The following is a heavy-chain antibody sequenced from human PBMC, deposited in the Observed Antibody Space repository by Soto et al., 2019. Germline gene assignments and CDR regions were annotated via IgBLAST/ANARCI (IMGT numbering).Heavy chain of an antibody. Sequence: QVQLVQSGAEVKKPGASVKVSCKASGYTFTSYGISWVRQAPGQGLEWMGWISAYNGNTNYAQKPGGRVTMTPEAYTRTAYMGLRSLRSDDTAVYYCARDFPVLLWFGELPHFDYWGQGTLVTVSS. V-gene: IGHV1-18*04. D-gene: IGHD3-10*01. J-gene: IGHJ4*02. CDR2: ISAYNGNT. CDR3: ARDFPVLLWFGELPHFDY. CDR1: GYTFTSYG.